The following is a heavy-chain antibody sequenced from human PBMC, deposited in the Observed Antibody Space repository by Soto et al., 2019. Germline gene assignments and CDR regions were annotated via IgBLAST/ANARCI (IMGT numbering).Heavy chain of an antibody. CDR1: GFTFSSFA. V-gene: IGHV3-23*01. J-gene: IGHJ6*02. D-gene: IGHD2-8*01. Sequence: EVQLLESGGGFVQPGGSLRLSCAASGFTFSSFALNWVRQAPGKGLEWVSIISGSADSTFYADSVKGRFTISRDNSKNMLYLQINSLRAEDTAVYYCAKTRGAMIYAISVYGMDVWGQGTTVTVSS. CDR3: AKTRGAMIYAISVYGMDV. CDR2: ISGSADST.